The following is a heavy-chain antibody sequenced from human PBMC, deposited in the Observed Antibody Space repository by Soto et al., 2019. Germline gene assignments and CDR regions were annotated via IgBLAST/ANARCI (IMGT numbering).Heavy chain of an antibody. J-gene: IGHJ4*02. CDR2: IFHDGNT. D-gene: IGHD3-9*01. Sequence: QVHLQASGPGLVTPSETLSLTCAVSGASIGRGGWWMWVRQPPGKGLEWIAEIFHDGNTNYRPSLKSRVTISVDKSPNQFSLNVYSVPAADTAVYYCARHEGLTGPAQWCQGTLVTVSS. V-gene: IGHV4-4*02. CDR1: GASIGRGGW. CDR3: ARHEGLTGPAQ.